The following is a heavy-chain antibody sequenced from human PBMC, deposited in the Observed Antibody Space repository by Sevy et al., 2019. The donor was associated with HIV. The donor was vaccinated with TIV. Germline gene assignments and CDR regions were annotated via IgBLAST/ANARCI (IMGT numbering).Heavy chain of an antibody. CDR2: TSGSGGST. Sequence: GGSLRLSCAASGFTFSSYALNWVRQAPGKGLEWVSTTSGSGGSTYYGASVKGWFTISGDNSNNRLYFQMDSVRVDDTAVYYCAKDRYHTSGYYPVGAFDIWGQGTMVTVSS. D-gene: IGHD3-22*01. CDR1: GFTFSSYA. V-gene: IGHV3-23*01. CDR3: AKDRYHTSGYYPVGAFDI. J-gene: IGHJ3*02.